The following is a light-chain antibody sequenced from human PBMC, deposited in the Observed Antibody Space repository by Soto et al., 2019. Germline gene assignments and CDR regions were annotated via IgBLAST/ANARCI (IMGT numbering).Light chain of an antibody. CDR1: HSVSSSY. CDR2: GAS. J-gene: IGKJ5*01. V-gene: IGKV3-20*01. Sequence: IVLTQSPGPLYFSPGERATLSCRSSHSVSSSYLAWYQQKPGQAPRLLIYGASSRATGIPDRFSGSGSGTDFTLTISRLEPEDFTTYYCQQYNIYSPTFGQGTLLETK. CDR3: QQYNIYSPT.